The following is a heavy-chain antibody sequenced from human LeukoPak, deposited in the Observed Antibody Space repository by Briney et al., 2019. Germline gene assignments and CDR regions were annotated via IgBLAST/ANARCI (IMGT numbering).Heavy chain of an antibody. CDR2: ISGSATDT. CDR3: AKHLLWSGESNRWFDP. CDR1: GFTFINYA. V-gene: IGHV3-23*01. D-gene: IGHD3-10*01. J-gene: IGHJ5*02. Sequence: GGSLRLSFVASGFTFINYAMGWVRQAPGKGLEWVSAISGSATDTYYADSVKGRFTISRDNSKNTVYLQMNSLTVEDTAVYYCAKHLLWSGESNRWFDPWGQGTLLTVSS.